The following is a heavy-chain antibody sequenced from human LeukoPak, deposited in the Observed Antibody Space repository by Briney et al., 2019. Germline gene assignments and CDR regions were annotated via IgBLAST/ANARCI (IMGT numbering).Heavy chain of an antibody. CDR3: ATSPAANYCDY. D-gene: IGHD2-2*01. J-gene: IGHJ4*02. CDR2: ISSSSSYI. V-gene: IGHV3-21*04. Sequence: GGSLRLSCAASGFTFSSYSMNWVRQAPGKGLEWVSSISSSSSYIYYADSVKGRFTISRDNAKNSLYLQMNSLRSEDTAVYYCATSPAANYCDYWGQGTLVTVSS. CDR1: GFTFSSYS.